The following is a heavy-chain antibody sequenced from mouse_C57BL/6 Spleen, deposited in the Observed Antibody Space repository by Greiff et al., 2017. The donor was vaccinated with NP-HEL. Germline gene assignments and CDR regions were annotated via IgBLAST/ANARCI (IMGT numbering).Heavy chain of an antibody. CDR2: IDPSDSET. CDR1: GYTFTSYW. J-gene: IGHJ4*01. Sequence: QVQLKQPGAELVRPGSSVKLSCKASGYTFTSYWMHWVKQRPIQGLEWIGNIDPSDSETHYNQKFKDKATLTVDKSSSTAYMQLSSLTSEDSAVYYCARSWYAMDYWGQGTSVTVSS. CDR3: ARSWYAMDY. V-gene: IGHV1-52*01.